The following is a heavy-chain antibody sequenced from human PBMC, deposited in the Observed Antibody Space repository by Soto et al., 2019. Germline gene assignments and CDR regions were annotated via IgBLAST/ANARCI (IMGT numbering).Heavy chain of an antibody. V-gene: IGHV4-39*01. D-gene: IGHD6-6*01. CDR2: VYYSGST. Sequence: SGTLSLTCTVSGYSVSSSSYYWGWVRHPPGKGLEWIGSVYYSGSTNYNPSLKSRVTISVDKSKNQFSLKLSSVTAADTAVYYCARHCFCISARTLCYMYVCDKGNSVTVYS. J-gene: IGHJ6*03. CDR1: GYSVSSSSYY. CDR3: ARHCFCISARTLCYMYV.